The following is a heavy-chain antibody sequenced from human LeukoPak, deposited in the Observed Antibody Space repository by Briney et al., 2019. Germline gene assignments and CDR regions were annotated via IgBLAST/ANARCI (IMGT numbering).Heavy chain of an antibody. D-gene: IGHD2-15*01. J-gene: IGHJ5*02. V-gene: IGHV1-2*02. CDR3: ARTEVVVAATRLWFDP. CDR1: GYTFTGYY. Sequence: RASVKVSCKASGYTFTGYYMHWVRQAPGQGLEWMGWINPNSGGTNYAQKFQGRVTMTRDTSISTAYMELSRLRSDDTAVYYCARTEVVVAATRLWFDPWGQGTLVTVSS. CDR2: INPNSGGT.